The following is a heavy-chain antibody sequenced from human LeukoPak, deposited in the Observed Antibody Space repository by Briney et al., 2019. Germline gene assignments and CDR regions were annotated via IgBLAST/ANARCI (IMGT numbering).Heavy chain of an antibody. Sequence: GGSLRLSCAASKFIFSNYWMSWVRQAPGKGLEWVAYIKKTGSETYYADSVKGRFTISRDNAKNSLYLQMNSLRVEDTAFYYCAKDNRRHYTSGPNPDSLHWGQGALVTVSS. CDR2: IKKTGSET. J-gene: IGHJ4*02. D-gene: IGHD6-19*01. CDR1: KFIFSNYW. CDR3: AKDNRRHYTSGPNPDSLH. V-gene: IGHV3-7*03.